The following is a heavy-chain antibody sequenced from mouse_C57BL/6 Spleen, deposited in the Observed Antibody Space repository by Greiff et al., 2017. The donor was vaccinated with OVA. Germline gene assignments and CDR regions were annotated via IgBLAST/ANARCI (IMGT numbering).Heavy chain of an antibody. Sequence: VQLQQSGPELVKPGASVKISCKASGYAFSSSWMNWVKQRPGKGLEWIGRIYPGDGDTNYNGKFKGKATLTADKSSSTAYMQLSSLTSEDSAVYFCARRDSYYYGSSYGYFDYCGQGTTLTVSS. CDR1: GYAFSSSW. J-gene: IGHJ2*01. CDR2: IYPGDGDT. D-gene: IGHD1-1*01. V-gene: IGHV1-82*01. CDR3: ARRDSYYYGSSYGYFDY.